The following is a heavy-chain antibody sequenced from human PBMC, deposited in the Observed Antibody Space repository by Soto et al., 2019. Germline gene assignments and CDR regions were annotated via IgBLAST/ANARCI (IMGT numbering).Heavy chain of an antibody. CDR1: GFTFSSYG. CDR2: IWYDGSNK. V-gene: IGHV3-33*01. D-gene: IGHD6-13*01. CDR3: ARGWIAAAGTGCYFDY. Sequence: PGGSLRLSCAASGFTFSSYGMHWVRQAPGKGLEWVAVIWYDGSNKYYADSVKGRSTISRDNSKNTLYLQMNSLRAEDTAVYYCARGWIAAAGTGCYFDYWGQGTLVTVSS. J-gene: IGHJ4*02.